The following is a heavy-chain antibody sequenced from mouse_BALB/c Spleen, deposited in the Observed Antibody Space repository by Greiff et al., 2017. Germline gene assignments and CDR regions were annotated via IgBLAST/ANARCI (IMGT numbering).Heavy chain of an antibody. CDR1: GFNIKDTY. V-gene: IGHV14-3*02. CDR3: ARQLGLRAMDY. Sequence: VQLQQSGAELVKPGASVKLSCTASGFNIKDTYMHWVKQRPEQGLEWIGRIDPANGNTNYDPKFQGKATITADTSSNTAYLQLSSLTSEDTAVYYCARQLGLRAMDYWGQGTSVTVSS. J-gene: IGHJ4*01. D-gene: IGHD3-1*01. CDR2: IDPANGNT.